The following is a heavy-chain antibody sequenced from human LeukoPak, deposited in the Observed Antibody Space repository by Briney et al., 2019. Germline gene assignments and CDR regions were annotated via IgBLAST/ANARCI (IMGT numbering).Heavy chain of an antibody. J-gene: IGHJ4*02. D-gene: IGHD3-3*01. CDR3: ARDWLDFWSPY. Sequence: GGSLRLSCAASGFTFSSYDMHWVRQATGKGLEWVSAIGTAGDTYYPGSVKGRFTISRENAKNSLYLQMNSLRAGDTAVYYCARDWLDFWSPYWGQGTLVTVSS. V-gene: IGHV3-13*01. CDR2: IGTAGDT. CDR1: GFTFSSYD.